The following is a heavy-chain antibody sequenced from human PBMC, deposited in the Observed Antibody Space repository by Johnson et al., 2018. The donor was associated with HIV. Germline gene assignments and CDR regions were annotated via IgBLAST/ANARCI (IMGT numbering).Heavy chain of an antibody. CDR3: AKETRDSRSAFDI. Sequence: VQLVESGGDLVQPGGSLRLSCAASGFTVSSNYMSWVRQAPGKGLEWVSVIYSGGSTYTADSVKGRFTVSRDNSKKTLFLQMNNLRAEDTAVYFGAKETRDSRSAFDIWGQGTMVTVSS. CDR1: GFTVSSNY. D-gene: IGHD3-22*01. CDR2: IYSGGST. V-gene: IGHV3-66*02. J-gene: IGHJ3*02.